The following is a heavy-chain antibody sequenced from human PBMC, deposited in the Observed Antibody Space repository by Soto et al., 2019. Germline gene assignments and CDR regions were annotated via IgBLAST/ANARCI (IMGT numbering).Heavy chain of an antibody. V-gene: IGHV3-30*18. CDR2: ISYDGSNK. Sequence: GGSLRLSCAASGFTFSIYGMHWVRQAPGKGLEWVAVISYDGSNKYYADSVKGRFTISRDNSKNTLYLQMNSLRAEDTAVYYCAKEGGDCSGGSCYFYYYYGMDVWGQGTTVTVSS. CDR3: AKEGGDCSGGSCYFYYYYGMDV. D-gene: IGHD2-15*01. CDR1: GFTFSIYG. J-gene: IGHJ6*02.